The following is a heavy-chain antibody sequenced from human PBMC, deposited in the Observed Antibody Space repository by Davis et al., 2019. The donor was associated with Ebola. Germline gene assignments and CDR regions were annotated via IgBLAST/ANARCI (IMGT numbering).Heavy chain of an antibody. CDR3: TKGENPYSSGWYYFDY. CDR2: ISWDSVGI. V-gene: IGHV3-9*02. J-gene: IGHJ4*02. CDR1: GVTSNDHA. D-gene: IGHD6-19*01. Sequence: SLKISCVASGVTSNDHAMHWVRQTPGKGLEWVSGISWDSVGIGYADSVKGRFTISRDNAKNSLYLQMNSLRVEDTAVYYCTKGENPYSSGWYYFDYWGQGTLVTVSS.